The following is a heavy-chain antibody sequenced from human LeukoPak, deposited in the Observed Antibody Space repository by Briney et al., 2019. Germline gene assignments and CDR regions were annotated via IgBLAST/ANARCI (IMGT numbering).Heavy chain of an antibody. J-gene: IGHJ4*02. CDR2: IKQDGSEK. V-gene: IGHV3-7*03. CDR3: ARALRYFDWSRSDYFDY. D-gene: IGHD3-9*01. Sequence: GGSLRLSCAASGFTFSSYWMSWVRQAPGKGLEWVANIKQDGSEKYYVDSVKGRFTISRDNAKNSLFLQMNTLRAEDTALYYCARALRYFDWSRSDYFDYWGQGTLVTVSS. CDR1: GFTFSSYW.